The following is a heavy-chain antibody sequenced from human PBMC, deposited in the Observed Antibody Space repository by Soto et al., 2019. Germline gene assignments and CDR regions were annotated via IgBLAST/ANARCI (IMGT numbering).Heavy chain of an antibody. Sequence: ESVKISFKGSGYSFTSYWIGWVRQMPGKGLEWMGIIYPGDSDTRYSPSFQGQVTISADKSISTAYLQWSSLKASDTAMYYCARHEAARQGYYYGMDVRGQGTTVTVSS. J-gene: IGHJ6*02. D-gene: IGHD6-6*01. CDR3: ARHEAARQGYYYGMDV. V-gene: IGHV5-51*01. CDR1: GYSFTSYW. CDR2: IYPGDSDT.